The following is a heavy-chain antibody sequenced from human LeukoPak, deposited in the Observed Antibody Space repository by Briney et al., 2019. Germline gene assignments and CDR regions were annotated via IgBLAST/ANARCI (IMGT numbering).Heavy chain of an antibody. CDR3: ARAFAS. CDR1: GGSVSTSDYY. J-gene: IGHJ4*02. CDR2: VFYTGKT. V-gene: IGHV4-39*07. D-gene: IGHD3-3*01. Sequence: SETLSLTCTVSGGSVSTSDYYWGWIRQSPGKGLEWIVDVFYTGKTNYNPSLRGRATISIDKSTNQFSMKLPYVTAADTAVYYCARAFASWGQGTLVTVSS.